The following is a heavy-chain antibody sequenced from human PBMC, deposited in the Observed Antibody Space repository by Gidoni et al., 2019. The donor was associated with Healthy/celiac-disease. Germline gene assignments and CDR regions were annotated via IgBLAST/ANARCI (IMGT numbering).Heavy chain of an antibody. D-gene: IGHD5-18*01. CDR3: ARAHQRLARGYSYGSGRGFDY. J-gene: IGHJ4*02. CDR2: INHSGST. V-gene: IGHV4-34*01. Sequence: QVQLQQWGAGLLKPSETLSLTCAVYGGSFSGYYWSWIRQPPGKGLEWIGEINHSGSTNYNPSLKSRVTISVDTSKNQFSLKLSSVTAADTAVYYCARAHQRLARGYSYGSGRGFDYWGQGTLVTVSS. CDR1: GGSFSGYY.